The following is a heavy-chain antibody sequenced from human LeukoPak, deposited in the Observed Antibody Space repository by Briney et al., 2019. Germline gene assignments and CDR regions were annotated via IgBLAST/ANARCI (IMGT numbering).Heavy chain of an antibody. CDR2: IYYSGST. J-gene: IGHJ5*02. Sequence: SETLSLTCSVSGGSISSYYWSWLRQPPGKGLEWIGYIYYSGSTNYNPSLKSRVTISVDTSKNQFSLKLSSVTAADTAVYYCARMGEYCSSTSCFNWFDPWGEGTLVTVSS. D-gene: IGHD2-2*01. CDR3: ARMGEYCSSTSCFNWFDP. V-gene: IGHV4-59*01. CDR1: GGSISSYY.